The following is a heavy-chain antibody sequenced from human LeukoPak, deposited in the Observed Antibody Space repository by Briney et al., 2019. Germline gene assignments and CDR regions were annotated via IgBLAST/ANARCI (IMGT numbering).Heavy chain of an antibody. V-gene: IGHV4-34*01. D-gene: IGHD6-19*01. J-gene: IGHJ5*02. CDR1: GGSFSGYY. CDR2: INHSGST. CDR3: ARGRRQSKCWFDP. Sequence: SETLPLTCAVYGGSFSGYYWSWIHQPPGKGLEWIGEINHSGSTNYNPSLKSRVTISVDTSKNQFSLKLSSVTAADTAVYYCARGRRQSKCWFDPWGQGTLVTVSS.